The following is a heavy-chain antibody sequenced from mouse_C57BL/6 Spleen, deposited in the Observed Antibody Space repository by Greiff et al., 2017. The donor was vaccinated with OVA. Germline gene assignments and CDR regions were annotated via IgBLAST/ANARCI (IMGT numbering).Heavy chain of an antibody. V-gene: IGHV2-6*03. CDR2: IWSDGST. J-gene: IGHJ4*01. CDR1: GFSLTSYG. Sequence: VQLQQSGPGLVAPSQSLSITCTVSGFSLTSYGVHWVRQPPGKGLEWLVVIWSDGSTTYNSALKSRLSISKDNSKSQVFLKMNSLQTDDTAMYYCARPLGHWYAMDYWGQGTSVTVSS. D-gene: IGHD4-1*01. CDR3: ARPLGHWYAMDY.